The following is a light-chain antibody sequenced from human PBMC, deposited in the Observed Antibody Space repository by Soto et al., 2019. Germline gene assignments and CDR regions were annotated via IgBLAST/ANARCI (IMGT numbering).Light chain of an antibody. Sequence: DIQMTQSPSTLSASVGDRVTITCRASQDINRWLAWYQQKPGKAPKILIYNADTLESGVPSRFSGSGYGTEFTLIISSLQPDDSATYYCQQSYRTPTFGQGTRLEIK. V-gene: IGKV1-5*01. CDR2: NAD. CDR3: QQSYRTPT. CDR1: QDINRW. J-gene: IGKJ5*01.